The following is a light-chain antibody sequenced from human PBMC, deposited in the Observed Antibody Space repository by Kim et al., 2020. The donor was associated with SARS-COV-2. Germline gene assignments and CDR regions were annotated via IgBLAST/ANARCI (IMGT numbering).Light chain of an antibody. CDR3: QQYGSSPGT. J-gene: IGKJ2*01. CDR2: GAS. V-gene: IGKV3-20*01. CDR1: QSVSSSY. Sequence: LSPGETATLSCRASQSVSSSYLAWYPQQPGQAPRLLIYGASSRATGIPDRFSGSGSGTDFTLTISRLEPEDFAVYYCQQYGSSPGTFGQGTKLEIK.